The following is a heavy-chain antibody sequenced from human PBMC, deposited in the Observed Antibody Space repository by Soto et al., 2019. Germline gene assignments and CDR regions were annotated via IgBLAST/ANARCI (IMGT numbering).Heavy chain of an antibody. CDR2: IIPIFGTA. J-gene: IGHJ6*02. Sequence: ASVKVSCKASGGTFGSYAISWVRQAPGQGLEWMGGIIPIFGTANYAQKFQGRVTITADESTSTAYMELSSLRSEDTAVYYCASYIVVVVAATRPHENYYYGMDVWGQGTTVTVSS. V-gene: IGHV1-69*13. D-gene: IGHD2-15*01. CDR1: GGTFGSYA. CDR3: ASYIVVVVAATRPHENYYYGMDV.